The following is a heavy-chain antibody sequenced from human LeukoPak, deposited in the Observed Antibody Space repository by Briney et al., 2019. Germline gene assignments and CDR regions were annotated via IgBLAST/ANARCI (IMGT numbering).Heavy chain of an antibody. CDR3: ARDPRVGATASFDY. Sequence: MSGGSLRLSCAASGFTFSSYSMNWGRQAPGKGLEWVSSISSSSSYIYYADSVKGRFTISRDNAKNSLYLQMNSLRAEDTAVYYCARDPRVGATASFDYWGQGTLVTVSS. CDR2: ISSSSSYI. D-gene: IGHD1-26*01. J-gene: IGHJ4*02. V-gene: IGHV3-21*01. CDR1: GFTFSSYS.